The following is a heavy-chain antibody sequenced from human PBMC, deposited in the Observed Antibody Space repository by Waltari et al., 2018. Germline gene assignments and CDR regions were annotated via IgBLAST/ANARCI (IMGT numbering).Heavy chain of an antibody. CDR1: GDSLSSGYY. V-gene: IGHV4-38-2*01. D-gene: IGHD2-2*03. CDR3: ARWIGVTRGRFDY. Sequence: QVQLQESGPGLVKPSETLSLTCAVSGDSLSSGYYWGWIRQPPGKGLEWVGSIYHSGSTYYNPSLKSRVTISVDTSKNQFSLKLSSVTAADTAVYYCARWIGVTRGRFDYWGQGTLVTVSS. CDR2: IYHSGST. J-gene: IGHJ4*02.